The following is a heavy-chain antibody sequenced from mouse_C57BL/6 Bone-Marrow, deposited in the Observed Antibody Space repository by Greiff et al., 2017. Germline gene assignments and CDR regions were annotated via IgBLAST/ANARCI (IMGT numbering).Heavy chain of an antibody. Sequence: EVQLVESVAELVRPGASVKLSCTASGFNIKHTYMHWVKQRPEQGLEWIGRIDPANGNTKYAPKFQGKATITADTSSHTAYLQLSSLTSEDTAIYYCARNYYGSSYDYCDYWGQGTTLTVSS. J-gene: IGHJ2*01. CDR3: ARNYYGSSYDYCDY. CDR1: GFNIKHTY. D-gene: IGHD1-1*01. CDR2: IDPANGNT. V-gene: IGHV14-3*01.